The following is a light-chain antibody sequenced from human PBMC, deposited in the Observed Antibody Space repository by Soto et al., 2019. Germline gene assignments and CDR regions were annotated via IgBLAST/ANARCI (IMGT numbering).Light chain of an antibody. V-gene: IGKV1-5*03. CDR2: KAY. CDR1: QSISSW. CDR3: QQYNSYRRT. J-gene: IGKJ1*01. Sequence: DIQMTQSPSTLSASVGDRVTITCRASQSISSWLAWYQQKPGKAPKLLIYKAYSLESGVPSRFLGSGSGTEFTLTISSLQPDDFATYYCQQYNSYRRTFGQGTKVEIK.